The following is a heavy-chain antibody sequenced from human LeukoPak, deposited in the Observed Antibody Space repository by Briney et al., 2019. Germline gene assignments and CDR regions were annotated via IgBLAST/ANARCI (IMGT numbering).Heavy chain of an antibody. V-gene: IGHV3-66*01. D-gene: IGHD3-10*01. CDR1: GFTVSSNY. CDR2: IYSGGST. CDR3: ARVGYYYGSGTYDAFDI. J-gene: IGHJ3*02. Sequence: TGGSLRLSCAASGFTVSSNYMSWVRQAPGKGLEWVSVIYSGGSTYYADSVKGRSTISRDNAKNSLYLQMNSLRAEDTAVYYCARVGYYYGSGTYDAFDIWGQGTMVTVSS.